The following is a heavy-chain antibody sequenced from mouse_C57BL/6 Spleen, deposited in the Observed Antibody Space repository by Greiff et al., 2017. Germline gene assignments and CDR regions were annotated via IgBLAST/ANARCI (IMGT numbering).Heavy chain of an antibody. CDR3: ARGIPSGAMDY. J-gene: IGHJ4*01. CDR1: GYTFTSYT. D-gene: IGHD3-1*01. CDR2: INPSSGYT. Sequence: LVESGAELARPGASVKMSCKASGYTFTSYTMHWVKQRPGQGLEWIGYINPSSGYTKYNQKFKDKATLTADKSSSTAYMQQSSLTSEDSAVYYCARGIPSGAMDYWGQGTSVTVSS. V-gene: IGHV1-4*01.